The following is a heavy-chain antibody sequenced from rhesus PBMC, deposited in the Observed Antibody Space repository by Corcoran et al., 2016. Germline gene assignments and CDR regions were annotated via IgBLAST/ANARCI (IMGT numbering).Heavy chain of an antibody. CDR2: IISGGVST. J-gene: IGHJ4*01. V-gene: IGHV3S42*01. CDR3: AKGGIAAAGRFDY. Sequence: EVQLVESGGGLVKPGGSLRLSCAASGFTFSSYWMNWFRQTPGKGLEWISAIISGGVSTYYADSVKGQFTISRDNSKNTLSLQMNSLRAEDTAVYYCAKGGIAAAGRFDYWGQGVLVTVSS. D-gene: IGHD6-25*01. CDR1: GFTFSSYW.